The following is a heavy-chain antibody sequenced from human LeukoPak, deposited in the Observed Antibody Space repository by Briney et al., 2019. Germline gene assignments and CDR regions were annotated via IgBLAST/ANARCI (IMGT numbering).Heavy chain of an antibody. J-gene: IGHJ4*02. CDR1: GFTFSGYW. D-gene: IGHD3-10*01. V-gene: IGHV3-74*03. CDR3: ARETPRGGRYYFDY. Sequence: GGSLRLSCAASGFTFSGYWMHWVRQAPGKGLVWVSRTNPDGSTTTYADSVKGRFTISRDNAKNMLYLQMNSLRAEDTALYYCARETPRGGRYYFDYWGQGALVTVSS. CDR2: TNPDGSTT.